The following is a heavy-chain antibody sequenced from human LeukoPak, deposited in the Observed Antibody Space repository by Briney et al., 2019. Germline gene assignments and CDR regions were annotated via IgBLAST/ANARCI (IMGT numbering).Heavy chain of an antibody. CDR2: ILPDGRDT. CDR3: SGRYGPGPV. J-gene: IGHJ4*02. D-gene: IGHD3-10*01. V-gene: IGHV1-2*02. CDR1: GYTFAAHH. Sequence: GASVTVSCKASGYTFAAHHIHWVRQAPGQGLEWMGWILPDGRDTKYSQKFQDRMTLTTDTSTNTAYMELSGLIPDDTAVYYCSGRYGPGPVWGQGTLISASP.